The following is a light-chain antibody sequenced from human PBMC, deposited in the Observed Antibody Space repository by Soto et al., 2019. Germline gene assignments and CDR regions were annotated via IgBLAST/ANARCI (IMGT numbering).Light chain of an antibody. CDR1: SSNIGAGYD. CDR3: QSYDSSLSGLV. J-gene: IGLJ1*01. CDR2: GNS. Sequence: QAVVTQPPSVSGAPGQRVTISCTGSSSNIGAGYDVHWYQQLPGTAPKLLIHGNSNRPSGVPDRFSGSKSGTSASLAITGLQAEDEADYYCQSYDSSLSGLVFGTGTQLTVL. V-gene: IGLV1-40*01.